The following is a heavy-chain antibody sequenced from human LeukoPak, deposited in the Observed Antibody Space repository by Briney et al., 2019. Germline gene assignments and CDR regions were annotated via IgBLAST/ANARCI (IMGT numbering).Heavy chain of an antibody. V-gene: IGHV4-34*01. CDR3: ARERRFLEWFPHNWFDP. CDR2: INHSGST. J-gene: IGHJ5*02. Sequence: SETLSLTCAVYGGSFSGYYWSWIRQPPGKGLEWIGEINHSGSTNYNPSLKSRVTISVDTYKNQFSLKLSSVTAADTAVYYCARERRFLEWFPHNWFDPWGQGTLVTVSS. D-gene: IGHD3-3*01. CDR1: GGSFSGYY.